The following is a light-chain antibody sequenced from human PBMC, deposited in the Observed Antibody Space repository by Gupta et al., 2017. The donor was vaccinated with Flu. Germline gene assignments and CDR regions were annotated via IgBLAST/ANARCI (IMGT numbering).Light chain of an antibody. J-gene: IGLJ3*02. V-gene: IGLV3-9*01. CDR1: NSGTRN. Sequence: ALGKTTKITCGGDNSGTRNVHWHQQKPGQAPVLFISRNNNRPSGIPERFSGSNSGNTATLTISRAQAGEEADYYCQVWDSSTWVFGGGTKLTVL. CDR3: QVWDSSTWV. CDR2: RNN.